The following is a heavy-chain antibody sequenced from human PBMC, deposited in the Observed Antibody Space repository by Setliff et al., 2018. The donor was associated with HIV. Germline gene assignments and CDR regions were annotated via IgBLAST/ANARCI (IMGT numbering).Heavy chain of an antibody. CDR2: VNYSGGT. Sequence: NPSETLSLTCAVFGTSFSGYYFSWIRQPPGKGLEWIGEVNYSGGTNYNPSLKSRVSISVDTSKTQFSLKLSSVTAADTAVYYCARGGLVVATIWDAFDLWGQGTMVTVSS. CDR3: ARGGLVVATIWDAFDL. D-gene: IGHD5-12*01. CDR1: GTSFSGYY. V-gene: IGHV4-34*01. J-gene: IGHJ3*01.